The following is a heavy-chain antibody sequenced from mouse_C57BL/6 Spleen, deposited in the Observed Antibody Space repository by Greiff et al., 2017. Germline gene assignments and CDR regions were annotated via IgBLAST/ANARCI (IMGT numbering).Heavy chain of an antibody. CDR1: GFTFSDYG. CDR2: ISSGSSTI. CDR3: AREGIYDAMDY. J-gene: IGHJ4*01. Sequence: EVNLVESGGGLVKPGGSLKLSCAASGFTFSDYGMHWVRQAPEKGLEWVAYISSGSSTIYYADTVKGRFTISRDNAKNTLFLQMTSLRSEDTAMYYCAREGIYDAMDYWGQGTSVTVSS. V-gene: IGHV5-17*01.